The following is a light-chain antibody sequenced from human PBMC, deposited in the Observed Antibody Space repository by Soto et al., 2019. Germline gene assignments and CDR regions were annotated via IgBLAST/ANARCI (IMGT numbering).Light chain of an antibody. CDR2: KAS. V-gene: IGKV1-5*03. CDR3: QQYHSYPLT. J-gene: IGKJ5*01. Sequence: EIQMTQSPSTLCASVGERVTITCRASQSISAWLAWYQQKPGKAPKLLIYKASNVESGVPSRFSGSGSGTEFTLTISSLQPDDFATYYCQQYHSYPLTFGQGTRLEIK. CDR1: QSISAW.